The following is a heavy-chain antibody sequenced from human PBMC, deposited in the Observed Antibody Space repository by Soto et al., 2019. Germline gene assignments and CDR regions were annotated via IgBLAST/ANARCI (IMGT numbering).Heavy chain of an antibody. CDR1: GFTFSDSW. D-gene: IGHD3-16*01. CDR2: LNQDGSVR. J-gene: IGHJ4*02. CDR3: ASWVSTLNY. V-gene: IGHV3-7*01. Sequence: EVQLVESGGGLVQPGGSLRLSCVTSGFTFSDSWVNWVRQAPGKGLEWLANLNQDGSVRKYVDSLKGRFTISRDNARNSVYLEIHNLTPEDTAVYYCASWVSTLNYWGQGARVTVSS.